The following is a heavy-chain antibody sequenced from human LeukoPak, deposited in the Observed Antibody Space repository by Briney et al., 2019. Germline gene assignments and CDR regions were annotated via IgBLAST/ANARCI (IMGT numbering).Heavy chain of an antibody. Sequence: ASVKVSCKVSGYTLTELSMHWVRQAPGKGLEWMGGFDPEDGETIYAQKFQGRVTMTEDTSTDTAYMELSSLRSEDTAVYYCATDNKHQLLLGYWGQGTLVTVSS. J-gene: IGHJ4*02. CDR1: GYTLTELS. V-gene: IGHV1-24*01. CDR2: FDPEDGET. D-gene: IGHD2-2*01. CDR3: ATDNKHQLLLGY.